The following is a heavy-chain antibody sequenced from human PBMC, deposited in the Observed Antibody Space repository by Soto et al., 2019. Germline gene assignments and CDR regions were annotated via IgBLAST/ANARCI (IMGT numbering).Heavy chain of an antibody. Sequence: SQILSLTCTVSYGSFNALCWTWISQPPGKGLEWIGYISYSGSTDYNPSLRGRVTISLDTSKNQFSLTLNFLTAADTAVYYCARHPTAALRQRALDYWGQGTLVTVSS. CDR2: ISYSGST. CDR3: ARHPTAALRQRALDY. V-gene: IGHV4-59*08. J-gene: IGHJ4*01. D-gene: IGHD6-13*01. CDR1: YGSFNALC.